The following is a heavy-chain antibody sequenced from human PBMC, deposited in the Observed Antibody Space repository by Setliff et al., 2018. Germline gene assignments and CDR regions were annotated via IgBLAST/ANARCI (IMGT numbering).Heavy chain of an antibody. CDR3: AKDAGSGYYAPYFDY. V-gene: IGHV3-30*04. Sequence: LRLSCAASGFTFSSYAMHWVRQAPGKGLEWVAVISYDGSNKYYADSVKGRFTISRDNSKNTLYLQMNSLRAEDTAVYYCAKDAGSGYYAPYFDYWGQGTLVTVSS. CDR2: ISYDGSNK. J-gene: IGHJ4*02. CDR1: GFTFSSYA. D-gene: IGHD3-22*01.